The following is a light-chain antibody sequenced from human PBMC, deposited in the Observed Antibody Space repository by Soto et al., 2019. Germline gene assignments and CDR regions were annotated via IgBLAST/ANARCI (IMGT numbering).Light chain of an antibody. CDR1: QSVSSGY. V-gene: IGKV3-20*01. CDR2: GAS. J-gene: IGKJ1*01. Sequence: EIVLTQSPGTLSLSPGERATLSSRASQSVSSGYLAWYQQKPGQAPRLLIYGASSRATGIPARFSGSGSGTDFTLTISSLEPEDFAVYYCQQYGSSGWTFGQGTKVEIK. CDR3: QQYGSSGWT.